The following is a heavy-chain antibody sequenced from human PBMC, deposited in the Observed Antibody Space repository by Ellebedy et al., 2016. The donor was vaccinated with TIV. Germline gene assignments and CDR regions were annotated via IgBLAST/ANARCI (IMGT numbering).Heavy chain of an antibody. J-gene: IGHJ4*02. V-gene: IGHV4-34*01. Sequence: SETLSLTXAVYGGSFSGYYWSWIRQPPGKGLEWIGEINHSGSTNYNPSLKSRVTISVDTSKNQFSLKLSSVTAADTAVYYCARGRSYDSSGYYYLDYWGQGTLVTVSS. CDR2: INHSGST. CDR3: ARGRSYDSSGYYYLDY. CDR1: GGSFSGYY. D-gene: IGHD3-22*01.